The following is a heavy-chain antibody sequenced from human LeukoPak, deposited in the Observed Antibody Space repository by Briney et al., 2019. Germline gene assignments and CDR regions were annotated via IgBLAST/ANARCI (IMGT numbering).Heavy chain of an antibody. V-gene: IGHV3-33*06. CDR2: IWHDGNNK. CDR3: AKDYYDSSGYHKTHRLYFDY. D-gene: IGHD3-22*01. J-gene: IGHJ4*02. CDR1: GFAFSTQG. Sequence: GGSLRLSCATSGFAFSTQGMHWVRQAPGKGLEWVAAIWHDGNNKYYVDSVKGRFTISRDNPKNTVYLQMNSLRAEDTAVYYCAKDYYDSSGYHKTHRLYFDYWGQGTLVTVSS.